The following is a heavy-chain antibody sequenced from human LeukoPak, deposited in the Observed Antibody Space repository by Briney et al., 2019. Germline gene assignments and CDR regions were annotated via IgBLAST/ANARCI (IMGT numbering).Heavy chain of an antibody. D-gene: IGHD6-13*01. CDR1: GFTFNSYA. V-gene: IGHV3-23*01. CDR2: ISGSGGST. Sequence: GGSLILSCAASGFTFNSYAMSWVRQAPGKGLEWVSAISGSGGSTFYADSVKGRFTISRDNSKNTLSLQMNSLRAEDTAVYYCAKAQDPIAAAGTSPFDYWGQGTLVTVSS. J-gene: IGHJ4*02. CDR3: AKAQDPIAAAGTSPFDY.